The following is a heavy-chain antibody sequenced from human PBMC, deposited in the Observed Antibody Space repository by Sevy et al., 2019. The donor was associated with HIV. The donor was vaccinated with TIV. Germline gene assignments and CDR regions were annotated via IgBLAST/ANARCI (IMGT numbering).Heavy chain of an antibody. Sequence: GVSLRLSCAASGFSFDDYAMHWVRQAPGKGLEWVSGISWNSAFICYADSVKGRYTIPRDNAQNSLYLQINSFKPEDTAFYNCAIDGGSGSGPSAEYFHHWGQGTLVTVSS. CDR3: AIDGGSGSGPSAEYFHH. D-gene: IGHD6-19*01. J-gene: IGHJ1*01. V-gene: IGHV3-9*01. CDR1: GFSFDDYA. CDR2: ISWNSAFI.